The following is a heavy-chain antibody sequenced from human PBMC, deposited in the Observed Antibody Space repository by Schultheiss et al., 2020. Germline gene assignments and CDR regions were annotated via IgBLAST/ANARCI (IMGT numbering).Heavy chain of an antibody. J-gene: IGHJ5*02. V-gene: IGHV4-39*01. CDR2: IYYSGTT. Sequence: SQTLSLTCTVSGGSISSSSYYWGWIRQPPGKGLEWIGSIYYSGTTYYNPSLKSRVTISVDTSKNQFSLKLSSVTAADTAVYFCARHGPQGRLNWFDPWGQGTLVNVSS. CDR1: GGSISSSSYY. CDR3: ARHGPQGRLNWFDP. D-gene: IGHD3-16*01.